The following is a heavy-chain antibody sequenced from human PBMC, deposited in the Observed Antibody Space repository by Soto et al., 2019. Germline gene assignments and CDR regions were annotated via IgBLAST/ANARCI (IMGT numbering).Heavy chain of an antibody. Sequence: EVQLVESGGGLVQPGGSLRLSCAASGFTFSDHYMDWVRQAPGKGLEWVGRTRNKANSYTTEYAASVKGRFTISRDDSKNSLYLQMTSLKTEDTAVYYCARVTAAAGKRDYWGQRTLVAVSS. V-gene: IGHV3-72*01. J-gene: IGHJ4*02. CDR3: ARVTAAAGKRDY. CDR1: GFTFSDHY. D-gene: IGHD6-13*01. CDR2: TRNKANSYTT.